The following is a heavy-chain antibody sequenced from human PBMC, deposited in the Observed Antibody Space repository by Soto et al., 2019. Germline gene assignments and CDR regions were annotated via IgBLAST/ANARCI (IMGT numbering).Heavy chain of an antibody. V-gene: IGHV4-59*01. D-gene: IGHD6-19*01. CDR3: ARVAVAGTADAFDI. J-gene: IGHJ3*02. CDR2: IYYSGST. CDR1: GGSISSYY. Sequence: SETLSLTCTVSGGSISSYYWSWIRQPPGKGLEWIGYIYYSGSTNYNPSLKSRVTISVDTSKNQFSLKLSSVTAADTAVYYCARVAVAGTADAFDIRGQGTMVTVSS.